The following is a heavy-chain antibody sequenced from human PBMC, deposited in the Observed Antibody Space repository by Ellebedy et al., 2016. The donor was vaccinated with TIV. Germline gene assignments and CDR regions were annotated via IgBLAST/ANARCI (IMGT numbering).Heavy chain of an antibody. CDR1: GYTFTSYY. Sequence: ASVKVSCKASGYTFTSYYMHWVRQAPGQGLEWMGIINPSGGSTSYAQKFQGRVTMTRDTSTSTVYVELSSLRSEDTAVYYCARHDSSGYDAFDIWGQGTMVTVSS. J-gene: IGHJ3*02. CDR2: INPSGGST. V-gene: IGHV1-46*03. CDR3: ARHDSSGYDAFDI. D-gene: IGHD3-22*01.